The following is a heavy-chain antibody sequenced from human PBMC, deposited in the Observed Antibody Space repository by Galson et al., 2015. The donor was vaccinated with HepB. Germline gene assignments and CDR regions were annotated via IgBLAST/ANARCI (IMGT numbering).Heavy chain of an antibody. V-gene: IGHV5-51*03. CDR1: GYSFPSYW. J-gene: IGHJ3*02. D-gene: IGHD5-18*01. Sequence: QSGAEEKKPGESLKISCTGSGYSFPSYWIGWVRQMPGKGLEWMGIIYPGDSDTRYSPSFQGQVTISADKSISTAYLQWSSLKASDTAMYYCARSGYAVGDAFDIWGQGTMVTVSS. CDR2: IYPGDSDT. CDR3: ARSGYAVGDAFDI.